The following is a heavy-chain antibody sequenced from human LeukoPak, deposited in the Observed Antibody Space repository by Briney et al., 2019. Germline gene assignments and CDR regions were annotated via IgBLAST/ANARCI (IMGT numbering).Heavy chain of an antibody. CDR1: GASVGSGDYF. V-gene: IGHV4-39*02. CDR2: IHSSGRT. CDR3: ARDKGLAAAGHWYFDL. Sequence: SETLSLTCTVSGASVGSGDYFWGWIRQPPGKELEWIGNIHSSGRTSYNPSLGSRVTISVDTSKKQFSLKLDSVTAADTAVYYCARDKGLAAAGHWYFDLWGRGTLVTVSS. D-gene: IGHD6-13*01. J-gene: IGHJ2*01.